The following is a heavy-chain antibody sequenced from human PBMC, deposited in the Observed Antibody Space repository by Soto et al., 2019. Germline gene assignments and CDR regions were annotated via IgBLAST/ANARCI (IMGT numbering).Heavy chain of an antibody. J-gene: IGHJ5*02. CDR1: GFSLSASGMC. Sequence: SGPTLVNPTQTLTLTCTFSGFSLSASGMCVSWIRQPPGKALEWLALIDWADDKSYNTSLKTRLTISKDTSKNQVVLRMTNMDSVDTATYYFSRITYYYDSYGYPAYNWFDPWGQGTLVTVSS. V-gene: IGHV2-70*01. CDR3: SRITYYYDSYGYPAYNWFDP. CDR2: IDWADDK. D-gene: IGHD3-22*01.